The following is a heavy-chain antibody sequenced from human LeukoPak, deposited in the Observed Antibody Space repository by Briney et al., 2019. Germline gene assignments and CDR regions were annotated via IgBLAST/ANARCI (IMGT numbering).Heavy chain of an antibody. CDR2: ISYDGSNK. Sequence: GRSLRLSCAASGFTFSSYAMHWVRQAPGKGLEWVAVISYDGSNKYYADSVKGRFTISRDNSKNTLYLQMNSLKAEDTAVYYCARTVGYGDYHWFDPWGQGTLVTVSS. CDR3: ARTVGYGDYHWFDP. J-gene: IGHJ5*02. CDR1: GFTFSSYA. V-gene: IGHV3-30*14. D-gene: IGHD4-17*01.